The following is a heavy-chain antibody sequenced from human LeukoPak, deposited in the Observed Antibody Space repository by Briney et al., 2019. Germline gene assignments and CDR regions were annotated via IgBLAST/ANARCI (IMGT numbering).Heavy chain of an antibody. V-gene: IGHV3-30*04. CDR1: GFTVSSRA. CDR3: ARDHLESSSWYFDY. D-gene: IGHD6-13*01. J-gene: IGHJ4*02. CDR2: ISYDGSNK. Sequence: GGSLRLSCAASGFTVSSRAMHWVRQAPGKGLEWVAVISYDGSNKYYADSVKGRFTISRDNSKNTLYLQMNSLRAEDTAVYYCARDHLESSSWYFDYWGQGTLVTVSS.